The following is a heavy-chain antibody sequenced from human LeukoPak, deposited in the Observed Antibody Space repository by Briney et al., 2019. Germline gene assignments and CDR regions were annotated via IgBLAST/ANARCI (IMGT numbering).Heavy chain of an antibody. J-gene: IGHJ4*02. D-gene: IGHD4-23*01. Sequence: GGSLRLSCAASGFRFSDYTMTWVRQAPGKGPEWVSAIGGRGGSTYYADSLGGRFTISRDNSKDMLYLQMNSLKVEDTAVYYCARDKTTVVTRRVADYWGQGTLVTVSS. V-gene: IGHV3-23*01. CDR3: ARDKTTVVTRRVADY. CDR1: GFRFSDYT. CDR2: IGGRGGST.